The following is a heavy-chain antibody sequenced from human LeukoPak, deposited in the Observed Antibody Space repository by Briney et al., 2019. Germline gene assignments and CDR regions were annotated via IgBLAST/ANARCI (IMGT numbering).Heavy chain of an antibody. Sequence: ASVKVSCKASGYTFTSYGISWVRQAPGQGLEWMGWMSAYNGNTNYAQKLQGRVTMTTDTSTSTAYMELRSLRSDDTAVYYCARDRESGSYYPKPCDYWGQGTLVTVSS. CDR1: GYTFTSYG. D-gene: IGHD1-26*01. J-gene: IGHJ4*02. CDR2: MSAYNGNT. V-gene: IGHV1-18*01. CDR3: ARDRESGSYYPKPCDY.